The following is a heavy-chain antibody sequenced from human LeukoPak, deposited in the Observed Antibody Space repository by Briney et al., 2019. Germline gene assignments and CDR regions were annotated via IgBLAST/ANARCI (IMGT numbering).Heavy chain of an antibody. V-gene: IGHV1-2*02. J-gene: IGHJ6*03. CDR2: INPNSGGT. Sequence: GASVKVSCKASGYTFTGYYMHWVRQAPGQGLEWMGWINPNSGGTNYAQKLQGRVTMTTDTSTSTAYMELRSLRSDDTAVYYCARSIAAAGNPYYYYMDVWGKGTTVTISS. CDR3: ARSIAAAGNPYYYYMDV. CDR1: GYTFTGYY. D-gene: IGHD6-13*01.